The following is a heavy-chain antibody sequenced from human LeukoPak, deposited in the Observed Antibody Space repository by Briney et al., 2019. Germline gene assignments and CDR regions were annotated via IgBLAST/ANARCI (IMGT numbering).Heavy chain of an antibody. CDR2: IYPSDSIT. CDR3: ARLAPDYADYWFDP. J-gene: IGHJ5*02. CDR1: GSDFSTKW. D-gene: IGHD4-17*01. V-gene: IGHV5-51*01. Sequence: GASLKISCQTSGSDFSTKWIGWVRQLPGKGLEWMGIIYPSDSITKYNPSFQGHVTMSADTSINTAYLEWRSLKASDTAMYYCARLAPDYADYWFDPWGQGTLVTVSS.